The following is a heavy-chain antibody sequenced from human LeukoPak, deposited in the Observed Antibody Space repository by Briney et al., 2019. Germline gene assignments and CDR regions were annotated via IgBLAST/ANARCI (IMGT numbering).Heavy chain of an antibody. V-gene: IGHV3-74*01. CDR1: GLTLSTYW. CDR3: ARGSLSAADTNIDY. J-gene: IGHJ4*02. CDR2: IKRDGRKT. Sequence: GPSLRLSCAASGLTLSTYWTRSARQGPGDGLVWVSFIKRDGRKTTYAHSVKGPLTISRAHAKNTLYQQTNTLRVKDPAVYYCARGSLSAADTNIDYWGQGALATVSS. D-gene: IGHD6-13*01.